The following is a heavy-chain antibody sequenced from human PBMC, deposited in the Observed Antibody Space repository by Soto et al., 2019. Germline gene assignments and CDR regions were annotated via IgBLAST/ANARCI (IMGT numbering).Heavy chain of an antibody. CDR2: IYWDDDK. V-gene: IGHV2-5*02. D-gene: IGHD6-19*01. Sequence: QITLKESGPTLVKPTQTLTLTCTFSGFSLSSPAVGVNWIRQPPGKALEWLALIYWDDDKQYSPSLRSRLTTTKDTSKNQVVLTMTNVDPVDTATYSCAHGSGWLSDYWGQGTLVTVSS. CDR3: AHGSGWLSDY. CDR1: GFSLSSPAVG. J-gene: IGHJ4*02.